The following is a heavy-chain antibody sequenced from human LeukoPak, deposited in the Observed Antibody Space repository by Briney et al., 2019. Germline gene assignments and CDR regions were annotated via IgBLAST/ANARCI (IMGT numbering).Heavy chain of an antibody. J-gene: IGHJ6*02. CDR2: IYYSGST. D-gene: IGHD5-18*01. V-gene: IGHV4-59*01. Sequence: PSETLSLTCTVSGGSISSYYWSWIRQPPGKGLEWIGYIYYSGSTNYNPSLKSRVTISVDTSKNQFSLKLSSVTAADTAVYYCARGTDTAMASANGMGVWGQGTTVTVSS. CDR3: ARGTDTAMASANGMGV. CDR1: GGSISSYY.